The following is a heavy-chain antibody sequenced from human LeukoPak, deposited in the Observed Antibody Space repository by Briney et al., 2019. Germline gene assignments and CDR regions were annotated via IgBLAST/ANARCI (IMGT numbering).Heavy chain of an antibody. CDR1: GFTFSSYE. Sequence: GGSLRLSCAASGFTFSSYEMNWVRQAPGKGLEWVSYISSSGSTIYYADSVKGRFTISRDNAKNSLYLQMNSLSAEDTAVYYCARDGRDSSSWYSPFDYWGQGTLVTVSS. CDR3: ARDGRDSSSWYSPFDY. J-gene: IGHJ4*02. CDR2: ISSSGSTI. D-gene: IGHD6-13*01. V-gene: IGHV3-48*03.